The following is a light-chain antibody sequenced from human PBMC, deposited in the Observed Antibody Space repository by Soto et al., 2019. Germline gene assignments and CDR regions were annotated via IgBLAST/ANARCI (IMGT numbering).Light chain of an antibody. CDR3: QQYSSQPRT. CDR1: RTISSGF. CDR2: DAS. J-gene: IGKJ5*01. Sequence: IVLTQSPGILYLSPGDRATLSCRASRTISSGFLAWYQQKVGQAPRLLIYDASNRATGVPDRFSGSGSGTDFSLTISRLEPEDFAVYHCQQYSSQPRTFCQGKRLE. V-gene: IGKV3-20*01.